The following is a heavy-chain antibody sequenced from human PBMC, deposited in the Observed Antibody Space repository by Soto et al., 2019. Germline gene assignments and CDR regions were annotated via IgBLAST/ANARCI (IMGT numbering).Heavy chain of an antibody. CDR3: ARVNWIAAAGTGYYYYMDV. Sequence: SETLSLTCTVSGGSISSYYWSWIRQPPGKGLEWIGYIYYSGSTNYNPSLKSRVTISVDTSKNQFSLKLSSVTAADTAVYYCARVNWIAAAGTGYYYYMDVWGKGTTVTVSS. CDR2: IYYSGST. V-gene: IGHV4-59*01. CDR1: GGSISSYY. D-gene: IGHD6-13*01. J-gene: IGHJ6*03.